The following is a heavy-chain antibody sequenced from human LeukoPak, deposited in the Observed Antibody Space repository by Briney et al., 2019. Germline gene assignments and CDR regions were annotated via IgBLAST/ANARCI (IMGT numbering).Heavy chain of an antibody. CDR1: GWSFSSYW. J-gene: IGHJ4*02. CDR2: INEVGSDT. CDR3: AGEPRQLAY. Sequence: GGSLRLSCAVSGWSFSSYWMSWVRQVPGKGLEWVSSINEVGSDTRYADSVRGRFTISRDNAKNSLYLQMNSLRVEDTATYYCAGEPRQLAYWGRGTLVTVSS. V-gene: IGHV3-7*03. D-gene: IGHD6-6*01.